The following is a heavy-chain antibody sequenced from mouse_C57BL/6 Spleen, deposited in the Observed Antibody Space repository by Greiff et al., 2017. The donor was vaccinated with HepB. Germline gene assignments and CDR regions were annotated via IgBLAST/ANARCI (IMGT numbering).Heavy chain of an antibody. Sequence: VQLQQPGAELVKPGASVKLSCKASGYTFTSYWMQWVKQRPGQGLEWIGEIDPSDSYTNYNQKFKGKATLTVDTSSSTAYMQLSSLTSEDSAVYYCARSGTVVASYYAMDYWGQGTSVTVSS. D-gene: IGHD1-1*01. V-gene: IGHV1-50*01. CDR3: ARSGTVVASYYAMDY. CDR2: IDPSDSYT. CDR1: GYTFTSYW. J-gene: IGHJ4*01.